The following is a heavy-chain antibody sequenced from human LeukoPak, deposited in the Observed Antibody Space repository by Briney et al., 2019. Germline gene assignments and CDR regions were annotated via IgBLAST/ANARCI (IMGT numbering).Heavy chain of an antibody. J-gene: IGHJ4*02. V-gene: IGHV4-34*01. CDR1: GGSFSGYY. CDR2: INHSGST. CDR3: ARRRSGSYSRFDY. Sequence: SETLSLTCAVYGGSFSGYYWSWIRQPPGKGLEWIGEINHSGSTNYNPSLKSRVTISVDTSKNQFSLKLSSVTAADTAVYYCARRRSGSYSRFDYWGQGALVTVSS. D-gene: IGHD1-26*01.